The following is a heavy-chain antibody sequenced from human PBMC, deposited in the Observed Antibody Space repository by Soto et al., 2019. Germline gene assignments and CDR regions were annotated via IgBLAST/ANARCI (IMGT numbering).Heavy chain of an antibody. D-gene: IGHD3-3*01. J-gene: IGHJ6*02. CDR2: IDWDDDK. Sequence: SGPTLVNPTQTLTLTCTFSGFSLSTSGMCVSWIRQPPGKALEWLARIDWDDDKYYSTSLKTRLTISKDTSKNQVVLTMTNMDPVDTATYYCARIGTIFGVVRGMDVWGQGTTVTVSS. CDR3: ARIGTIFGVVRGMDV. V-gene: IGHV2-70*11. CDR1: GFSLSTSGMC.